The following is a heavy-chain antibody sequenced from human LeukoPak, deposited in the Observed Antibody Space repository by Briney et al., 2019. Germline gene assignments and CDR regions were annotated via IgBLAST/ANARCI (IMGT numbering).Heavy chain of an antibody. J-gene: IGHJ4*02. CDR1: GLTFSSYG. V-gene: IGHV3-30*02. CDR2: IRYHGSDT. D-gene: IGHD3-10*01. Sequence: GGSLRLSCVTSGLTFSSYGMHWVRQAPGKGLEWVAFIRYHGSDTSYADSVKGRFTISRDNSKNTLYVQMNSLRAEDAAVYYCAKDLEVLPGNYWGQGTLVTVSS. CDR3: AKDLEVLPGNY.